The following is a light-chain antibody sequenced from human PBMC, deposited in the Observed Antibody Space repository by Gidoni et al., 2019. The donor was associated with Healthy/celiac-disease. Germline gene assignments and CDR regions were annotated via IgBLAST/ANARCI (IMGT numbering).Light chain of an antibody. CDR2: GAS. Sequence: EIVLTQSPGTLSLSPGERAPLPCRASQSVSSSYLAWYQQKPGQAPRLLIYGASSRATGIPDRFSGSGSGTDFTLTISRLEPEDFAVYYCQQYGSSLPVGPGTKVDIK. J-gene: IGKJ3*01. V-gene: IGKV3-20*01. CDR3: QQYGSSLP. CDR1: QSVSSSY.